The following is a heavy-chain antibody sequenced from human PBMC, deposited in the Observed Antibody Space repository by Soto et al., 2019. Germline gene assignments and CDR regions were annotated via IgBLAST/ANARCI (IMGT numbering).Heavy chain of an antibody. CDR3: ATEGAKTTWNFDY. V-gene: IGHV3-23*01. J-gene: IGHJ4*02. Sequence: EVQLLESGGDLVQPGGSLRLSCVASGFTFDSCGMNWVRQAPGKGLEGVAGVSPHAANTYYADSVRGRFIISRDDSRKTVSLDMNSLRGEDSAVYYCATEGAKTTWNFDYWGQGTVVTVSS. CDR1: GFTFDSCG. D-gene: IGHD1-1*01. CDR2: VSPHAANT.